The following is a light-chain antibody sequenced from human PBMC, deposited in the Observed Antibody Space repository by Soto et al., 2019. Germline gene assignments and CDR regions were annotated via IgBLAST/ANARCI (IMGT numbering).Light chain of an antibody. CDR1: QTISTY. CDR2: TAS. V-gene: IGKV1-39*01. J-gene: IGKJ4*01. Sequence: DLPMTPSPSSPSAFVGGRVTITFRASQTISTYLNWYQQKPGKAPKFLIYTASSLQGGVPSRFSGSGSGTDFTLTISGLQPEDFATYYCQQTYSMPRLTFGGGTKVDIK. CDR3: QQTYSMPRLT.